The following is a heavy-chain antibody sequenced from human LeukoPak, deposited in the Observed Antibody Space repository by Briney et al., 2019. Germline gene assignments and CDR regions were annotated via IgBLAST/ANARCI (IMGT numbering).Heavy chain of an antibody. V-gene: IGHV3-23*01. Sequence: PGGSLRLSCAASGFTFSSYAMGWVRQAPGKGLEWVSAISGSGGSTYYADSVKGRFTISRDNSKNTLYLQMNSLRAEDTAVYYCAKDGGLWVSAHWGDSWGRGTLVTVSS. CDR2: ISGSGGST. D-gene: IGHD7-27*01. CDR1: GFTFSSYA. CDR3: AKDGGLWVSAHWGDS. J-gene: IGHJ4*02.